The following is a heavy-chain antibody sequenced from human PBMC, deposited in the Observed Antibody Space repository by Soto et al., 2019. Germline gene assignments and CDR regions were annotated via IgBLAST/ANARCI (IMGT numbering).Heavy chain of an antibody. D-gene: IGHD6-19*01. V-gene: IGHV3-30-3*01. J-gene: IGHJ6*02. CDR1: GFTFSSYA. CDR3: ARGEGSSWYSSGWLPPYYYYGMDV. CDR2: ISYDGSNK. Sequence: PGGSLRLSCAASGFTFSSYAMHWVRQAPGKGLEWVAVISYDGSNKYYADSVKGRFTISRDNSKNTLYLQMNSLRAEDTAVYYCARGEGSSWYSSGWLPPYYYYGMDVWGQGTTVTVSS.